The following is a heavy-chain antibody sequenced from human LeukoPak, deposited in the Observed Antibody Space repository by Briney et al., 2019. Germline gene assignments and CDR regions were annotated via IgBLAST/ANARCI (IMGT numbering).Heavy chain of an antibody. CDR3: ARDIEDTDAFDI. Sequence: PGGSLRLSCAASGFTFDDYAMHWVRQAPGKGLEWVSGISWNSGSIGYADSVKGRFTISRDNAKNTLYLQMNSLRAEDTAVYYCARDIEDTDAFDIWGQGTMVTVSS. CDR2: ISWNSGSI. CDR1: GFTFDDYA. J-gene: IGHJ3*02. D-gene: IGHD2-15*01. V-gene: IGHV3-9*01.